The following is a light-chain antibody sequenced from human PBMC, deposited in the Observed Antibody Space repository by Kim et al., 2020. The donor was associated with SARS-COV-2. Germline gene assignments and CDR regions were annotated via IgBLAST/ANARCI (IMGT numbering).Light chain of an antibody. V-gene: IGKV2-30*02. Sequence: DVVMTQSPLSLPVTLGQPASISCRSSQSLVHSDGDTYLNWFHQRPGQSPRRLIYKVSNRDSGAPDRFSGSGSGTDFTLKISRVEAEDVGVYYCMQGRHWPWTFGQGTKVEIK. CDR1: QSLVHSDGDTY. J-gene: IGKJ1*01. CDR3: MQGRHWPWT. CDR2: KVS.